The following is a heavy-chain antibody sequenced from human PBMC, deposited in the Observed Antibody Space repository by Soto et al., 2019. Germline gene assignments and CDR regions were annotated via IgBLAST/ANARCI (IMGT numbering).Heavy chain of an antibody. J-gene: IGHJ6*03. CDR3: ARRYTRFPRATPYYYYMDV. CDR1: GGSISSYY. V-gene: IGHV4-59*08. CDR2: IYYSGST. D-gene: IGHD3-10*02. Sequence: SETLSLTCTVSGGSISSYYWSWIRQPPGKGLEWIGYIYYSGSTNYNPSLKSRVTISVDTSKNQFSLKLSSVTAADTAVYYCARRYTRFPRATPYYYYMDVWGKGTTVTVSS.